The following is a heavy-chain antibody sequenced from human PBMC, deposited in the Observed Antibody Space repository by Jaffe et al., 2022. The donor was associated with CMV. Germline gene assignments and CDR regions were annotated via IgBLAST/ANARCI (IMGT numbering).Heavy chain of an antibody. CDR1: GFTLGGYS. CDR3: AKCHSDSECGWFDS. CDR2: ISSSSVYK. V-gene: IGHV3-21*01. D-gene: IGHD4-4*01. Sequence: EVQVVESGGGLVKPGGSLRLSCVASGFTLGGYSMNWVRQAPGQGLEWISAISSSSVYKYYADSVKGRFTISRDNAKSSLYLQMDSLRAEDTAVYYCAKCHSDSECGWFDSWGQGTLVTVSS. J-gene: IGHJ5*01.